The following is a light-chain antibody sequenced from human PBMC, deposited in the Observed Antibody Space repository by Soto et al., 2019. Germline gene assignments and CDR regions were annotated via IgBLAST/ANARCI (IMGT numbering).Light chain of an antibody. CDR3: QSYDSSLSGWV. Sequence: QAVVTQPPSVSGAPGQRVTISCTGSSSNIGAGYDVHWYQQLPGTAPKLLIFGNNNRPSGVPDRFSGSKSGTSASLAITGLQAKDEADYYCQSYDSSLSGWVFGGGTKLTVL. CDR1: SSNIGAGYD. J-gene: IGLJ3*02. CDR2: GNN. V-gene: IGLV1-40*01.